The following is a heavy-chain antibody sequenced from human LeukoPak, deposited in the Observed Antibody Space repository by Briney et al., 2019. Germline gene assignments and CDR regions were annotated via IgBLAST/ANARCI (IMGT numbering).Heavy chain of an antibody. D-gene: IGHD3-16*01. J-gene: IGHJ4*02. CDR1: GYSISSGYY. CDR3: AKKSVVGGVMINY. V-gene: IGHV4-38-2*01. Sequence: SETLSLTCAVSGYSISSGYYWGWIRQPPGKGLEWIGSIYHSGSTYYNPSLKSRVTISVDTSKNQFSLKLSSVTAADTAVYYCAKKSVVGGVMINYWARGTLVTVSS. CDR2: IYHSGST.